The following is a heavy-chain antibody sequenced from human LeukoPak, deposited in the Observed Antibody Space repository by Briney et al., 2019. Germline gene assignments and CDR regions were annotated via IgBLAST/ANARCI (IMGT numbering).Heavy chain of an antibody. CDR1: GSTFSSYG. CDR3: ARNQFRAAAGMYYFDY. J-gene: IGHJ4*02. Sequence: GGSLRLSCAASGSTFSSYGMHWVRQAPGKGLEWVAFIRYDGSNKYYADSVKGRFTISRDNSKNTLYLQMNSLRAEDTAVYYCARNQFRAAAGMYYFDYWGQGTLVTVSS. V-gene: IGHV3-30*02. D-gene: IGHD6-13*01. CDR2: IRYDGSNK.